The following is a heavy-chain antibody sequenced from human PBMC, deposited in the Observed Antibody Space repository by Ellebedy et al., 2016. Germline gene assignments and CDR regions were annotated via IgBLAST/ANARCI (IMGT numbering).Heavy chain of an antibody. D-gene: IGHD3-22*01. CDR1: GYTFTVYY. CDR3: ARGTPISWRDDSGYYYPH. V-gene: IGHV1-2*02. Sequence: ASVKVSCXASGYTFTVYYIHWVRQAPGQGLESMGWINPDSGGSNYAQKFQGRVTMTRDTSISTAYMELSSLRSEDTAVYYCARGTPISWRDDSGYYYPHWGQGTMLTVSS. CDR2: INPDSGGS. J-gene: IGHJ3*01.